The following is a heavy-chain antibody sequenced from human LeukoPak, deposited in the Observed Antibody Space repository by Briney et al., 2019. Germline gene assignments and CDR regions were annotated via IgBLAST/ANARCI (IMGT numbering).Heavy chain of an antibody. Sequence: PSQTLSLTCTVSGGSIRSGDYYWSWIRQPPGKGLEWIGYIYYSGSTYYNPSLKSRVTISVDTSKNQFSLKLSSVTAADTAVYYCARDSMVRAVDYWGQGTLVTVSS. CDR3: ARDSMVRAVDY. CDR1: GGSIRSGDYY. J-gene: IGHJ4*02. CDR2: IYYSGST. D-gene: IGHD3-10*01. V-gene: IGHV4-30-4*08.